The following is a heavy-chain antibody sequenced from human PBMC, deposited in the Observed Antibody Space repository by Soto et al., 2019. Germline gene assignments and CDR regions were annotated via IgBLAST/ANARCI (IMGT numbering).Heavy chain of an antibody. Sequence: QEQLEQSGAELKKPGASVKVSCKASGFSFTSYDINWVRQATGQGLEWMGWMNPNSGNTGYAEKFQGRVTMTSDTAICTAYMELNSLRADDTAVYYCERVPFLTVNQGKYYDHFHDVWGKGTTVTVSA. D-gene: IGHD5-12*01. V-gene: IGHV1-8*01. CDR2: MNPNSGNT. CDR3: ERVPFLTVNQGKYYDHFHDV. CDR1: GFSFTSYD. J-gene: IGHJ6*04.